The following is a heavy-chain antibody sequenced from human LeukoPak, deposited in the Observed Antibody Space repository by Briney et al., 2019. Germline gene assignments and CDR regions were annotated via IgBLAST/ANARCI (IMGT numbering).Heavy chain of an antibody. CDR3: ARDAILGATDALDI. Sequence: GASVKVSCKASGYTFTNYYLHWVRQAPGQGLEWMGVINPSGGTTGYPQKLQGRVTMTRDTSTSTVYMELSSLRSEDTAVYYCARDAILGATDALDIWGQGTMVTVSS. J-gene: IGHJ3*02. V-gene: IGHV1-46*01. CDR1: GYTFTNYY. D-gene: IGHD1-26*01. CDR2: INPSGGTT.